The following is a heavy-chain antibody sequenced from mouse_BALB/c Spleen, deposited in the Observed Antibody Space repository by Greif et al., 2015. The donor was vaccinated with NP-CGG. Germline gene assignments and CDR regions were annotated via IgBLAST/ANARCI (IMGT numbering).Heavy chain of an antibody. V-gene: IGHV14-4*02. CDR3: KGGGGFAY. CDR1: GFNIKDYY. CDR2: IDPENGDT. Sequence: EVQLQQSGAELVRSGASVKLSCTASGFNIKDYYMHWVKQRPEQGLEWIGWIDPENGDTEYAPKFQGKATMTADTSSNTAYLQLSSLTSEDTAVYYCKGGGGFAYWGQGTLVTVSA. J-gene: IGHJ3*01.